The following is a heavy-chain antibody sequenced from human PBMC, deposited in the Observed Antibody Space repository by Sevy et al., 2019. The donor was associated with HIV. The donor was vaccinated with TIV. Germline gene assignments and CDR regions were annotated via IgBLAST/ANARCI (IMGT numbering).Heavy chain of an antibody. CDR2: IKSNIDGAAI. CDR3: TTKGPDCSGIGCQIS. D-gene: IGHD2-15*01. CDR1: EFIFNDSW. J-gene: IGHJ5*02. Sequence: GGSLRLSCVASEFIFNDSWMHWVRQAPGKGLEWVGRIKSNIDGAAIDYAAPVKGRFTISRDDSKNTVFLQMNSLKSEDTAVYFCTTKGPDCSGIGCQISWGQGTQVTVSS. V-gene: IGHV3-15*07.